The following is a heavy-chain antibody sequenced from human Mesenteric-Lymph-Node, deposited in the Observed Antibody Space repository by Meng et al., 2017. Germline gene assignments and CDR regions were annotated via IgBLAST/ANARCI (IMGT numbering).Heavy chain of an antibody. CDR3: ARGHGVQIVPLDS. V-gene: IGHV1-69*10. D-gene: IGHD3-16*02. CDR2: IISVIPLP. CDR1: GGSFSSYA. Sequence: QVQLVQSGTEVKKPGSSVKVSCTASGGSFSSYALSWVRQAPGQGPEWMGGIISVIPLPPSATKFRGRVTITADKSTSTAYMELRSLTSEDTAVYYCARGHGVQIVPLDSWGQGTLFPVSS. J-gene: IGHJ4*02.